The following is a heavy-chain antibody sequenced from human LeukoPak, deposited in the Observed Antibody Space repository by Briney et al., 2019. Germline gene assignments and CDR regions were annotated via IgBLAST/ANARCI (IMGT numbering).Heavy chain of an antibody. V-gene: IGHV1-69*02. CDR3: ARGKRAEYSSSSDFDY. CDR1: GGTFSSYT. J-gene: IGHJ4*02. CDR2: VIPILDIA. Sequence: GASVKVSCKASGGTFSSYTFSWVRQAPGQGLEWMGRVIPILDIATYAQKFQGRVTITADESTSTAYMELSSLRSEDTAVYYCARGKRAEYSSSSDFDYWGQGTLVTVSS. D-gene: IGHD6-6*01.